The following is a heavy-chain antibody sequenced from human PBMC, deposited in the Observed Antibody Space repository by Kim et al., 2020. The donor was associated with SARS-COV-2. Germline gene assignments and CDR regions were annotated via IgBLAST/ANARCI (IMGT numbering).Heavy chain of an antibody. Sequence: GGSLRLSCTASGFTFGDYAMSWFRQAPGKGLEWVGFIRSKAYGGTTEYAASVKGRFTISRDDSKSIAYLQMNSLKTEDTAVYYCTRDPDFPDYYYYYGMDVWGQGTTVTVSS. CDR1: GFTFGDYA. CDR3: TRDPDFPDYYYYYGMDV. J-gene: IGHJ6*02. CDR2: IRSKAYGGTT. D-gene: IGHD3-3*01. V-gene: IGHV3-49*03.